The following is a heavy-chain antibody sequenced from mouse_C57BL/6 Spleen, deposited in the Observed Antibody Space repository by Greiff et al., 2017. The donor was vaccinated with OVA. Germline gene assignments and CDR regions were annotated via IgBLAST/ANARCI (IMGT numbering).Heavy chain of an antibody. J-gene: IGHJ4*01. V-gene: IGHV1-19*01. CDR3: ARSYYGSSLAMDY. Sequence: EVQLQQSGPVLVKPGASVKMSCKASGYTFTDYYMNWVKQSHGKSLEWIGVINPYNGGTSYNQQFKGKATLTVDKSSSTAYMERNRLTSEDSAVYYWARSYYGSSLAMDYWGQGTSVTVSS. CDR2: INPYNGGT. D-gene: IGHD1-1*01. CDR1: GYTFTDYY.